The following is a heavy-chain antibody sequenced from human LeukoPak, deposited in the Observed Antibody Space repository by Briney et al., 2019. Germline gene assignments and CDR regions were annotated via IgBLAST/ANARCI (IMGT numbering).Heavy chain of an antibody. CDR3: ARQTPGAASLDV. V-gene: IGHV4-59*08. CDR2: IYYSGST. CDR1: GGSISSYY. D-gene: IGHD6-25*01. J-gene: IGHJ6*04. Sequence: SQTLSLTCTVSGGSISSYYWSWIRQPPGKGLEWIGYIYYSGSTYYNPSLKSRVTISVDTSKNQFSLKLSSVTAADTAVYYCARQTPGAASLDVWGKGTTVTVSS.